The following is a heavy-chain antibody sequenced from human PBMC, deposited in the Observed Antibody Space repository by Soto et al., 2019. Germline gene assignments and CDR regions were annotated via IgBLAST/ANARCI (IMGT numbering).Heavy chain of an antibody. D-gene: IGHD3-3*01. J-gene: IGHJ4*02. V-gene: IGHV1-69*01. CDR2: IIPIFGTA. Sequence: QVQLVQSGAEVKKPGSLVKVSCKASGGTFSSYAISWVRQAPGQGLEWMGGIIPIFGTANYAQKFQGRVTITADESTSTAYMELSSLRSEDTAVYYCASPYNDFWSGYYTFDYWGQGTLVTVSS. CDR1: GGTFSSYA. CDR3: ASPYNDFWSGYYTFDY.